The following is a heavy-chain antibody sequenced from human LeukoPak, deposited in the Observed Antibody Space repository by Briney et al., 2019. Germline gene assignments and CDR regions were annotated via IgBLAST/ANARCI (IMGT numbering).Heavy chain of an antibody. Sequence: SETLSLTCAVYGGSFSGYYWSWIRQPPGKGLEWIGEINHSGSTNYNPSLKSRVTISVDTSKNQFSLKLSSVTAADTAVYYCARGTGRWAYYYYYGMDVWGQGTTVTVSS. CDR1: GGSFSGYY. J-gene: IGHJ6*02. CDR3: ARGTGRWAYYYYYGMDV. V-gene: IGHV4-34*01. CDR2: INHSGST. D-gene: IGHD4-23*01.